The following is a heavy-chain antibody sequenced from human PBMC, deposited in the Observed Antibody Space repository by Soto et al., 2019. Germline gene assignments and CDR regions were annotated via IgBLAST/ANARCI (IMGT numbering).Heavy chain of an antibody. Sequence: SVKVSCKASGGTFSSYAISWVRQAPGQGLEWMGGIIPIFGTANYAQKFQGRVTITADESTSTAYMELSSLRSEDTAVYYCARDRVEMATNDYFEYWGEGTLVTVSS. D-gene: IGHD5-12*01. J-gene: IGHJ4*02. V-gene: IGHV1-69*13. CDR3: ARDRVEMATNDYFEY. CDR1: GGTFSSYA. CDR2: IIPIFGTA.